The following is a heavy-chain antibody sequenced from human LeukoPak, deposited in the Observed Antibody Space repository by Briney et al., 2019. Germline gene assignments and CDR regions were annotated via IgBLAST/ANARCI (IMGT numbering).Heavy chain of an antibody. V-gene: IGHV1-69*13. CDR3: ARVGYSSSWFNWFDP. CDR1: GGTFSSYA. CDR2: IIPIFGTA. Sequence: VASVKVSCKASGGTFSSYAIHWVRQAPGQGLEWMGGIIPIFGTANYAQKFQGRVTITADESTSTAYMELSSLRSEDTAVYYCARVGYSSSWFNWFDPWGQGTLVTVSS. J-gene: IGHJ5*02. D-gene: IGHD6-13*01.